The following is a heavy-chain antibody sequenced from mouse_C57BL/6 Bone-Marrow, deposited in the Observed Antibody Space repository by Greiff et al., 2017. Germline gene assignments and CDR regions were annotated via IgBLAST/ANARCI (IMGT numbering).Heavy chain of an antibody. CDR2: IYPRSGNT. J-gene: IGHJ3*01. Sequence: VQLQQSGAELARPGASVKLSCKASGYTFTSYGISWVKQRTGQGLEWIGEIYPRSGNTYYNEKFKGKATLTADKSSSTAYMELRSLTSEDSAVYFGARFPIYYYGSAWFAYWGQGTLVTVSA. CDR3: ARFPIYYYGSAWFAY. V-gene: IGHV1-81*01. CDR1: GYTFTSYG. D-gene: IGHD1-1*01.